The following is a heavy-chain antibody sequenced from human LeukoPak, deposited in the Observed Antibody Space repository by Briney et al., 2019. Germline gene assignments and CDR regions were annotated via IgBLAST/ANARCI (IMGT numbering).Heavy chain of an antibody. CDR1: GFTFSSYW. CDR2: IKQDGSEK. D-gene: IGHD2-8*01. CDR3: GRRRGMGSLDY. V-gene: IGHV3-7*03. Sequence: GGSLRLSCAASGFTFSSYWMSWVRQAPGKGLEWVANIKQDGSEKNCVDSVRGRFTISRDNAKNSLYLQMNSLRAEDTAVYYCGRRRGMGSLDYWGQGTLVTVSS. J-gene: IGHJ4*02.